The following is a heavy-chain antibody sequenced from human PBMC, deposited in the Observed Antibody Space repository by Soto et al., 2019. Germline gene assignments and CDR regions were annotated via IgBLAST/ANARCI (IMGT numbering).Heavy chain of an antibody. CDR1: SGSISTHY. CDR2: IHYSGST. Sequence: PSETLSLTCTVSSGSISTHYWTWIRQPPGKGLEWIGYIHYSGSTNYNPSLKSRVTISVDTSKNQFSLKLSSVTAADTAVYYCERGRIGPGYWGQGNLVTVSS. V-gene: IGHV4-59*11. J-gene: IGHJ4*02. CDR3: ERGRIGPGY.